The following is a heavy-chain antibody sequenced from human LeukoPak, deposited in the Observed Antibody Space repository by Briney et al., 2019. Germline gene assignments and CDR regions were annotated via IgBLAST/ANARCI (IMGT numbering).Heavy chain of an antibody. CDR1: GASISSHY. V-gene: IGHV4-4*07. CDR3: ARDRPTRSGWYDAFDI. J-gene: IGHJ3*02. Sequence: PSETLSLTCNVSGASISSHYWNWIRQPAGKELEWIGRIYNTGSANYNPSLKSRVTMSLDTSRNQISLKLTSVTAADTAVYYCARDRPTRSGWYDAFDIWGQGTMVTVSS. D-gene: IGHD6-19*01. CDR2: IYNTGSA.